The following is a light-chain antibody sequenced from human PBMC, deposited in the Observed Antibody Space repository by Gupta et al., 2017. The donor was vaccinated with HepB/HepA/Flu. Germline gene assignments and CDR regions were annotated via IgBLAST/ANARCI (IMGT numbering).Light chain of an antibody. CDR1: PSVRSN. V-gene: IGKV3-20*01. J-gene: IGKJ1*01. CDR3: QQYGSSPRT. CDR2: DAS. Sequence: EVVLTQSPDTLSLSQGEIATLSCRASPSVRSNLAGYQQKPGQAPSVLIYDASSSATGIPDRFSDSRSWTDFTLTITCLEAEVFAVYYCQQYGSSPRTFGQGTKVEIK.